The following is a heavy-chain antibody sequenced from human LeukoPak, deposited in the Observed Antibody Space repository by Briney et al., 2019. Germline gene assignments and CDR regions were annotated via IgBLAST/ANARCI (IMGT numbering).Heavy chain of an antibody. V-gene: IGHV3-48*03. Sequence: GGSLRLSCAASGFTFSSYEMNWVRQAPGKGLEWVSYISSSGSTIYYADSVKGRFTISRDNAKNSLYLQMNSLRAEDTAVDYCARPITFGGVIVSSSYWGQGTLVTVSS. J-gene: IGHJ4*02. CDR2: ISSSGSTI. D-gene: IGHD3-16*02. CDR3: ARPITFGGVIVSSSY. CDR1: GFTFSSYE.